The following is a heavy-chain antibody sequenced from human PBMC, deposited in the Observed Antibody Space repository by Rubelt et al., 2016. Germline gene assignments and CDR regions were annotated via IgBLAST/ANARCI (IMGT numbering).Heavy chain of an antibody. V-gene: IGHV4-59*01. CDR2: IYYRGST. CDR3: ARDSRFGELAVGFDY. D-gene: IGHD3-10*02. J-gene: IGHJ4*02. CDR1: GGSISSYY. Sequence: QVQLQESGPGLVKPSETLSLTCTVSGGSISSYYWSWIRQPPGKGLEWIGYIYYRGSTNYNPSLKSRVTISVDTSKNQCSLKLSSVTAADTAVYYCARDSRFGELAVGFDYWGQGTLVTVSS.